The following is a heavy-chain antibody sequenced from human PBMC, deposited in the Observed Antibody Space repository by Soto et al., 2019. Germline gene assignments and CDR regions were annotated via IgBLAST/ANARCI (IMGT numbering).Heavy chain of an antibody. J-gene: IGHJ5*02. D-gene: IGHD3-10*01. CDR3: ARGAGVWFGELSRNWFDP. CDR2: IYYSGST. CDR1: GGSISSYY. Sequence: SETLSLTCTVSGGSISSYYWSWIRQPPGKGLEWIGYIYYSGSTNYNPSLKSRVTISVDTSKNQFSLKLGSVTAADTAVYYCARGAGVWFGELSRNWFDPWGQGTLVTVSS. V-gene: IGHV4-59*01.